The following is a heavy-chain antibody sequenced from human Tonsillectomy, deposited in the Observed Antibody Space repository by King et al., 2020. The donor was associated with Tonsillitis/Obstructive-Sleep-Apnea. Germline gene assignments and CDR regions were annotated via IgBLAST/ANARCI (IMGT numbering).Heavy chain of an antibody. D-gene: IGHD2-2*01. J-gene: IGHJ1*01. CDR1: GFTFSTYA. V-gene: IGHV3-30*03. CDR2: ISHEGINK. CDR3: AAGGYQVLWEYFQH. Sequence: VQLVESGGGVVQPGRSLRVSCAASGFTFSTYAMHWVRQAPGKGLEWVAVISHEGINKYYGDSVKGRFTISRDNSKNTLYLQMNSLRVEETAVYYCAAGGYQVLWEYFQHWGQGTLVTVSS.